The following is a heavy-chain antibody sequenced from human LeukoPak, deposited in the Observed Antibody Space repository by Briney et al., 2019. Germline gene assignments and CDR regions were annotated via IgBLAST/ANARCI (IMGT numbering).Heavy chain of an antibody. CDR1: GGSFSGYY. D-gene: IGHD2-15*01. V-gene: IGHV4-34*01. CDR2: INHSGST. CDR3: ARVAASGLGRDSYYFDY. Sequence: SETLSLTCAVYGGSFSGYYWSWIRQPPGKGLEWIGEINHSGSTNYNPSLKSRVTISVDTSKNQFSLKLGSVTAADAAVYYCARVAASGLGRDSYYFDYWGQGTLVTVSS. J-gene: IGHJ4*02.